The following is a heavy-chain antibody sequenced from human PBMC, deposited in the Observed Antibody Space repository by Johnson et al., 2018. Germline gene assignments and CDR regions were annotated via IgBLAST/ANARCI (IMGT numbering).Heavy chain of an antibody. CDR3: AKAVDSSGYSGVVAFDI. V-gene: IGHV3-30*18. D-gene: IGHD3-22*01. CDR1: GFIFSSYG. Sequence: VQLVESGGGVVQPGRSLRLSCAASGFIFSSYGMHWVRQAPGKGLEWVAVISYDGINTYYEDSVKGRFSISRDNSKNTLYLQMNSLRAEDTAVYYCAKAVDSSGYSGVVAFDIWGQGTMVTVSS. CDR2: ISYDGINT. J-gene: IGHJ3*02.